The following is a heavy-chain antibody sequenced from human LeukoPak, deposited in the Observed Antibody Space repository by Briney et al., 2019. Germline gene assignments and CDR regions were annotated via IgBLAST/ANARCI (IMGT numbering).Heavy chain of an antibody. CDR1: GGSISSGGYY. CDR3: ARVSGLVVYACVDY. CDR2: IYYSGIT. D-gene: IGHD2-8*02. Sequence: SETLSLTCTVSGGSISSGGYYWRWIRQHPGKGLEWIGYIYYSGITYYNPSLKSRVTISVDTSKKQSSLKLSSVTAADTAVYCCARVSGLVVYACVDYWGQGTLVTVSS. V-gene: IGHV4-31*03. J-gene: IGHJ4*02.